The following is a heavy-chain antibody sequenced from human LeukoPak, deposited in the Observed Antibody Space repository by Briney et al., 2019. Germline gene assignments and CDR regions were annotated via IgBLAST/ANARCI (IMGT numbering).Heavy chain of an antibody. J-gene: IGHJ4*02. CDR3: ARIRYCSGGSCYDYFDY. CDR1: GYTFTAYY. V-gene: IGHV1-2*02. CDR2: INPNSGGT. D-gene: IGHD2-15*01. Sequence: GASVKVSCKASGYTFTAYYMHWVRQAPGQGLEWMGWINPNSGGTNYAQKFQGRVTMTRDTSISTAYMELSRLRSDDTAVYYCARIRYCSGGSCYDYFDYWGQGTLVTVSS.